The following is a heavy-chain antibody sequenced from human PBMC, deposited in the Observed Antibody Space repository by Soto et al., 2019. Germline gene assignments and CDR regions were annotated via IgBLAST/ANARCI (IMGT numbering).Heavy chain of an antibody. D-gene: IGHD3-3*01. CDR2: INHSGST. CDR1: GGSFSGYY. J-gene: IGHJ6*02. V-gene: IGHV4-34*01. CDR3: AMGDFWSGRTNYYYYYGMDV. Sequence: SETLSLTCAVYGGSFSGYYWSWIRQPPGKGLEWIGEINHSGSTNYNPSLKSRVTISVDTSKNQFSLKLSSVTAADTAVYYCAMGDFWSGRTNYYYYYGMDVWGQGTTVTVSS.